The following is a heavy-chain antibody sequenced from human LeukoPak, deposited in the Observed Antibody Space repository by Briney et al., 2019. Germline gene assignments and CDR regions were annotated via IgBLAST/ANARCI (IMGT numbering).Heavy chain of an antibody. Sequence: ASVTVSCTASGYTFTSYDIIWVRQAPGQGLEWVGWISAYNGNTKYVQKLQGRVTMTTDTSTSTAYMELRSLRSDDTAVYYCARGGYDSSGYSSSWFDPWGQGTLVTVSS. CDR2: ISAYNGNT. D-gene: IGHD3-22*01. V-gene: IGHV1-18*01. J-gene: IGHJ5*02. CDR1: GYTFTSYD. CDR3: ARGGYDSSGYSSSWFDP.